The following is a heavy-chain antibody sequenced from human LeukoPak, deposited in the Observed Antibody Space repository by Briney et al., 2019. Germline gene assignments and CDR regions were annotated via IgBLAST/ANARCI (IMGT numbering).Heavy chain of an antibody. CDR1: GGSISISSYY. CDR2: IYYSGST. J-gene: IGHJ5*02. D-gene: IGHD3-3*01. CDR3: ASSSYDFWSGEKNWFDP. V-gene: IGHV4-39*01. Sequence: PSETLSLTCTVSGGSISISSYYWGWIRHPPGKGLEWIGSIYYSGSTYYNPSLKSRVTISVDTSKKQFSLKLSSVTAADTAVYYCASSSYDFWSGEKNWFDPWGQGTLVTVSS.